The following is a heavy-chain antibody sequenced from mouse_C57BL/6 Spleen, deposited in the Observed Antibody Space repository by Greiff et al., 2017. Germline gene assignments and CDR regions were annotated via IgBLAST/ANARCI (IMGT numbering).Heavy chain of an antibody. D-gene: IGHD2-3*01. CDR2: IHPNSGST. CDR3: ARHDGYSYGDYFDY. V-gene: IGHV1-64*01. CDR1: GYTFTSYW. J-gene: IGHJ2*01. Sequence: QVQLQQSGAELVKPGASVKLSCKASGYTFTSYWMHWVKQRPGQGLEWIGMIHPNSGSTNYNEKFKSKATLTVDKSSSTAYMQLSSLTSEDSAVYYCARHDGYSYGDYFDYWGQGTTLTVSS.